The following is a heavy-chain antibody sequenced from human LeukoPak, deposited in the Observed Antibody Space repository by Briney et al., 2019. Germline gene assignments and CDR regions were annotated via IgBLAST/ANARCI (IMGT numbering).Heavy chain of an antibody. CDR1: GFTFSSHW. J-gene: IGHJ3*01. Sequence: GGSLRLSCAASGFTFSSHWMHWVRQAPGEGLVWVSRVYGPGDWTHYADSVRGRFIISRDNAENTISLQMNNLRAGDTAVYFCAREVFEGQRQSDAFDVWGQGTMVTVSS. CDR2: VYGPGDWT. D-gene: IGHD6-25*01. V-gene: IGHV3-74*01. CDR3: AREVFEGQRQSDAFDV.